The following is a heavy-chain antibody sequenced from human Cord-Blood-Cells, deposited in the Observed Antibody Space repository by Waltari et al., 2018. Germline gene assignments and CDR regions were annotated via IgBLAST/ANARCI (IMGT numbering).Heavy chain of an antibody. CDR1: GGSFSGYY. CDR2: INHSGST. CDR3: ARGGRITMIVVVKKAFDY. J-gene: IGHJ4*02. Sequence: QVQLQQWGAGLLKPSETLSPTCAVYGGSFSGYYWSWMRQPPGKGLEWIGEINHSGSTNYNPSLKSRVTISVDTSKNQFSLKLSSVTAADTAVYYCARGGRITMIVVVKKAFDYWGQGTLVTVSS. V-gene: IGHV4-34*01. D-gene: IGHD3-22*01.